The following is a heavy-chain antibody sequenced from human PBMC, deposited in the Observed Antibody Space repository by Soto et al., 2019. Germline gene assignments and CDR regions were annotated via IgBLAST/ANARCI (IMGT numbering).Heavy chain of an antibody. Sequence: QVQLQESGPRLVKPSETVSLTCSVSGVPISSTSYFWAWIRQPPGKGLEWIGSTYIDARISYNPSLESRLTISVDTSKNHFSLTMTSGTASDTALYYCARRGYVLDVWGQGTTVKVSS. J-gene: IGHJ6*02. CDR3: ARRGYVLDV. CDR2: TYIDARI. CDR1: GVPISSTSYF. D-gene: IGHD3-10*02. V-gene: IGHV4-39*01.